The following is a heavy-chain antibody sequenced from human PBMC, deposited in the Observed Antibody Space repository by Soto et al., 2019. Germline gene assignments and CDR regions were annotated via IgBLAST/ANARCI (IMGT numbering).Heavy chain of an antibody. CDR3: ATHNTDCYLDY. CDR1: GASISGSY. J-gene: IGHJ4*02. Sequence: SETLSLTCTVSGASISGSYWSWVRQPPGKGLEWIGYIYFSGSSSHNPSLKSRATISVDTSKNQFSLRLRSVTAADTAVYFCATHNTDCYLDYWGQATLVTVSS. D-gene: IGHD2-21*02. CDR2: IYFSGSS. V-gene: IGHV4-59*08.